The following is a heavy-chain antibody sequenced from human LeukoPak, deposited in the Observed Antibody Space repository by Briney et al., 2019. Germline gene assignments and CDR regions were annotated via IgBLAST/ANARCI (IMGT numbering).Heavy chain of an antibody. CDR3: ARDVSPFGDAFDI. CDR2: IFYTGST. D-gene: IGHD3-16*01. V-gene: IGHV4-59*01. Sequence: SETLSLTCTVSNGSISNNYWSWIRQPPGKGLERIGYIFYTGSTTYNPSLKSRVTISVDTSKNQFSLKLNSVTAADTAVYYCARDVSPFGDAFDIWGQGTMVTVSS. CDR1: NGSISNNY. J-gene: IGHJ3*02.